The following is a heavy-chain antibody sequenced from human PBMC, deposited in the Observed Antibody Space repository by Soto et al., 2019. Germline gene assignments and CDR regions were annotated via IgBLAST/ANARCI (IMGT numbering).Heavy chain of an antibody. Sequence: QVHLVQSEAEVKKPGSSVKVSCKASGGTFSSYTVSWVRQAPGQGLEWVGGITPVFNTTYYAQKFQGRVTILADKSMSTAYMELSNLRSEDTAVYYCARSLGRGWTPYWGQGTLVTVSS. CDR2: ITPVFNTT. V-gene: IGHV1-69*06. CDR1: GGTFSSYT. D-gene: IGHD6-19*01. CDR3: ARSLGRGWTPY. J-gene: IGHJ4*02.